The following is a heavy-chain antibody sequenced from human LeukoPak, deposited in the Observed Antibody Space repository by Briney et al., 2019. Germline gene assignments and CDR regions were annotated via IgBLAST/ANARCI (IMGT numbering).Heavy chain of an antibody. Sequence: GASVKVSCKASGYTFTGYCMHWVRQAPGQGLEWMGWINPNSGGTNYAQKFQGRVTMTRDTSISTAYMELSRLRSDDTAVYYCARAGESITMVRGVQGSYYYMDVWGKGTTVTVSS. V-gene: IGHV1-2*02. J-gene: IGHJ6*03. D-gene: IGHD3-10*01. CDR1: GYTFTGYC. CDR3: ARAGESITMVRGVQGSYYYMDV. CDR2: INPNSGGT.